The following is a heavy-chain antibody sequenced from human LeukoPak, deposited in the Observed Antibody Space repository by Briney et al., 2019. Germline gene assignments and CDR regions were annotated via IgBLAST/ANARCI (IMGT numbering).Heavy chain of an antibody. CDR2: IYSGGNT. Sequence: RGSLRLSCAGSGFTVSSNYMSWVRQAPGKGMEWVSVIYSGGNTYYADSVKGRFTISRDNSKNTVYLQMNSLRVEDTAVYYCATETGSSALSFDYWGQGTLVTVSS. CDR1: GFTVSSNY. CDR3: ATETGSSALSFDY. J-gene: IGHJ4*02. V-gene: IGHV3-53*01. D-gene: IGHD1-14*01.